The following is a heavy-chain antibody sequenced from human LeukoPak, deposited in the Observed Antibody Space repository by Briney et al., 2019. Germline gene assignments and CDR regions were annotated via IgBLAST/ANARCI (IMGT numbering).Heavy chain of an antibody. V-gene: IGHV1-69*13. CDR2: IIPIFGTA. CDR1: GYTFTGYY. D-gene: IGHD2-21*01. CDR3: VCWGLGSN. Sequence: SVKVSCKASGYTFTGYYMHWVRQAPGQGLEWMGGIIPIFGTANYAQKFQGRVTITADESTSTAYMELSSLRSEDTAVYYCVCWGLGSNWGQGTLVTVSS. J-gene: IGHJ4*02.